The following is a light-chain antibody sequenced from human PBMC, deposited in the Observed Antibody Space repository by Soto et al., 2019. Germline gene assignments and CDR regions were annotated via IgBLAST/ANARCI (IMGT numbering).Light chain of an antibody. CDR1: SSDVGGYDN. CDR3: CSYISSSTLL. V-gene: IGLV2-23*01. CDR2: EGS. Sequence: QSALTQPASVSGSPGQSITISCTGTSSDVGGYDNVSWYQQHPGKAPKLIIYEGSKRPSGISNRFSGSKSGNTASLIISGLQGEDEGDYYCCSYISSSTLLFGGGTKLTVL. J-gene: IGLJ2*01.